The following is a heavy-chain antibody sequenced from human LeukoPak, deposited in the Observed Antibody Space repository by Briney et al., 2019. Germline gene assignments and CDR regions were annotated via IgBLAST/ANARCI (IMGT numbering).Heavy chain of an antibody. D-gene: IGHD6-25*01. CDR1: GFTFRSYW. CDR2: IKQDGSEK. J-gene: IGHJ4*02. CDR3: ARVGSDPFDY. Sequence: GGSLRLSCAASGFTFRSYWMSWVRQAPGKGLEWVANIKQDGSEKYYVDSVKGRFTISRDNAKNSLYLQMNSLRAEDTAVYYCARVGSDPFDYWGQGTLVTVSS. V-gene: IGHV3-7*01.